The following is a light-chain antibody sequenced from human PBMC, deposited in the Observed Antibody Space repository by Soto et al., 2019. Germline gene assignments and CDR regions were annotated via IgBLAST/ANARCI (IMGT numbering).Light chain of an antibody. CDR3: QQYGNSLSWT. V-gene: IGKV1-17*01. J-gene: IGKJ1*01. CDR1: QDIRND. Sequence: PKGQSPSLRACCIIKKNTIPCRESQDIRNDLGWYQQKPGKAPKRLIYAASSLQSGVPSRFSGSGSGTEFTLTISRLEPEDFAVYYCQQYGNSLSWTFGQGTKVDNK. CDR2: AAS.